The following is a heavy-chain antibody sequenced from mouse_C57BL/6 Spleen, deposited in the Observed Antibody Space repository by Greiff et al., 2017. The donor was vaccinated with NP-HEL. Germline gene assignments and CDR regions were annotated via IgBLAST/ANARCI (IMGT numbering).Heavy chain of an antibody. CDR3: ARGDSNYDYYAMDY. D-gene: IGHD2-5*01. Sequence: QVQLQQSGAELARPGASVKLSCKASGYTFTSYGISWVKQRTGQGLEWIGEIYPRSGNTYYTEKFKGKATLTADKSSSTAYMELRSLTSEDSAVYFCARGDSNYDYYAMDYWGQGTSVTVSS. CDR2: IYPRSGNT. CDR1: GYTFTSYG. V-gene: IGHV1-81*01. J-gene: IGHJ4*01.